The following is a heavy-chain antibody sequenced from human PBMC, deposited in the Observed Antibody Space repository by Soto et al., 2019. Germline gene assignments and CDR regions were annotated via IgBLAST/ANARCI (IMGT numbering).Heavy chain of an antibody. Sequence: PSETLSLTCTVPGGSMIAYYGNWRRQPPGKGLQWIGDTYYSGSTTYNPSLKSRVTISVDSSKNQFSLKLDSVTPADTAVYYCARVRRPAGKRQVAYGGPGTLGNVSA. J-gene: IGHJ4*01. CDR1: GGSMIAYY. CDR2: TYYSGST. D-gene: IGHD6-13*01. CDR3: ARVRRPAGKRQVAY. V-gene: IGHV4-59*01.